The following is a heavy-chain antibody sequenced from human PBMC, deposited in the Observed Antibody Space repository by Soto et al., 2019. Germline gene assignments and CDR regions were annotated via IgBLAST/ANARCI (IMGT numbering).Heavy chain of an antibody. CDR2: ISGSADST. CDR3: AEGTSGDGSRTSCRYYFDY. D-gene: IGHD2-2*01. Sequence: GGSLRLSCAASGFSFSSYAMKWVRQAPGQGLEWASTISGSADSTYYAHSAKGRFTISRDNSKNTVDLKMNSLRADDTAVYYCAEGTSGDGSRTSCRYYFDYWGQGTLVTASS. CDR1: GFSFSSYA. J-gene: IGHJ4*02. V-gene: IGHV3-23*01.